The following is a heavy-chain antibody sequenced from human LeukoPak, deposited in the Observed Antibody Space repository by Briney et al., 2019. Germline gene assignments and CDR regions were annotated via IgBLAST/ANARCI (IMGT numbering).Heavy chain of an antibody. CDR2: ISWNGGSI. CDR1: GFTFDDYA. D-gene: IGHD2-8*01. J-gene: IGHJ6*02. Sequence: PGRSLRLSCAASGFTFDDYAMHWVRQAPGKGLEGVSGISWNGGSIVYADSVKGRFTISRDNAKNSLYLQMNSLRAEDTALYYCAKDIAYRGYCTNGVCYNDYYYYYYGMDVWGQGTTVTVSS. CDR3: AKDIAYRGYCTNGVCYNDYYYYYYGMDV. V-gene: IGHV3-9*01.